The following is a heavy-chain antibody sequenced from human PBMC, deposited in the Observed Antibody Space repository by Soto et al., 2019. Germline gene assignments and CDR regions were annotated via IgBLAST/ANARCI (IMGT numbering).Heavy chain of an antibody. CDR1: CYTFTSYD. CDR2: INAYSGCT. V-gene: IGHV1-2*02. D-gene: IGHD3-22*01. Sequence: AAVKVSCKASCYTFTSYDISWVRQAPGQGLEWMGGINAYSGCTNYAQKFQGRVTMTRDTSISTAYMELSRLRSDDTAVYYCARATMNYYYYGMDVWGQGTTVTVSS. CDR3: ARATMNYYYYGMDV. J-gene: IGHJ6*02.